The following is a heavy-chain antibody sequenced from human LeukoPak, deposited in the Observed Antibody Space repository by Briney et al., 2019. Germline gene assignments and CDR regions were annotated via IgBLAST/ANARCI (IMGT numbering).Heavy chain of an antibody. CDR1: GYTFTDYF. CDR2: INPDSGDT. CDR3: AGGLQAAY. V-gene: IGHV1-2*02. Sequence: ASVKVSCKASGYTFTDYFLHWVRQAPGQGLEWVGWINPDSGDTKYAQKFQGRVTMTRDTSISTAYMELSSLRSDDTAVYYCAGGLQAAYWGQGTLVTVSS. D-gene: IGHD4-11*01. J-gene: IGHJ4*02.